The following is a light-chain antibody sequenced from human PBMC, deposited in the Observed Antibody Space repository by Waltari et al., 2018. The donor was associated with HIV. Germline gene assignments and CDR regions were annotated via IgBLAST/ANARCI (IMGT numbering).Light chain of an antibody. Sequence: QSALTQPASVSGSPGQSITISCTGTSSDVGGYNYVSWYQQHPGKAPKLMIYDASKRPSGFVKRFSASKSGNTASLTISGLRAEDEADYYCSSYTSSSTWVFGGGTKLTVL. CDR2: DAS. CDR3: SSYTSSSTWV. CDR1: SSDVGGYNY. J-gene: IGLJ3*02. V-gene: IGLV2-14*01.